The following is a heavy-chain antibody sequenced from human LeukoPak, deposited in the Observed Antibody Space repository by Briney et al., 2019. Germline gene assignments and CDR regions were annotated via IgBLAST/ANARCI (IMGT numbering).Heavy chain of an antibody. D-gene: IGHD3-10*01. CDR1: GYTFTGYY. Sequence: ASVKVSCKASGYTFTGYYMHWVRQAPGQGLGWMGWINPNSGGTNYAQKFQGRVTMTRDTSISTAYMALSRLKYDDTAVYYCAREYYYASGNYYNRIDYWGQGTLVTVSS. CDR3: AREYYYASGNYYNRIDY. CDR2: INPNSGGT. V-gene: IGHV1-2*02. J-gene: IGHJ4*02.